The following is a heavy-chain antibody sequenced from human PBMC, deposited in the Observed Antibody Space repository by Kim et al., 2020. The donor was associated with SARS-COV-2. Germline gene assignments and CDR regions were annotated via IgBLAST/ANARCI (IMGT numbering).Heavy chain of an antibody. Sequence: ASVKVSCKASGYTFTSYAMHWVRQAPGQRLEWLGWINAGNGDTKYSQKFQRRVTITRDTSASTAYMELSSLRSEDTAVYYCARVGTSPPHYGMDGWGQGTTVTVSS. V-gene: IGHV1-3*01. J-gene: IGHJ6*02. CDR3: ARVGTSPPHYGMDG. CDR1: GYTFTSYA. CDR2: INAGNGDT. D-gene: IGHD6-13*01.